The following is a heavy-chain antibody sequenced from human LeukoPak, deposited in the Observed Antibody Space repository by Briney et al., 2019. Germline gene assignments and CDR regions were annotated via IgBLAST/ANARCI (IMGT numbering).Heavy chain of an antibody. CDR1: GGSFSGYY. J-gene: IGHJ5*02. D-gene: IGHD3-10*01. V-gene: IGHV4-34*01. Sequence: PSETLSLTCAVYGGSFSGYYWSWIRQPPGKGLEWIGEINHSGSTNYNPSLKSRVTISEDTSKNQFSLKLSSVTAADTAVYYCARKWFGELDFLDPWGQGTLVTVSS. CDR3: ARKWFGELDFLDP. CDR2: INHSGST.